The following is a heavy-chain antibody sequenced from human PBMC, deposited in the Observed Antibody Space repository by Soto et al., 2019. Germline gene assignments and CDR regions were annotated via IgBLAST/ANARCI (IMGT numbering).Heavy chain of an antibody. D-gene: IGHD3-3*01. CDR3: ARGLRFLEWLLFEGYYFDY. CDR2: IYYSGST. V-gene: IGHV4-61*01. J-gene: IGHJ4*02. CDR1: GGSVSSGSYY. Sequence: QVQLQESGPGLVKPSETLSLTCTVSGGSVSSGSYYWIWIRQPPGKRLEWLGYIYYSGSTNNNPSLMSRVTISVHTSKNQFSLKLSSVTAADTAVYYCARGLRFLEWLLFEGYYFDYWGQGTLVTVSS.